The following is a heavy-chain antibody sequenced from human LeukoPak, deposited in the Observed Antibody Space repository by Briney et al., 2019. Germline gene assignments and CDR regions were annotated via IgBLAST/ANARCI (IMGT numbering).Heavy chain of an antibody. CDR1: GGPISSGSYY. D-gene: IGHD3-22*01. CDR3: ARGSTYYYDSSIDY. Sequence: SETLSLTCTVSGGPISSGSYYWSWIRQPAGKGLEWIGRIYTSGSTNYNPSLKSRVTISVDTSKNQFSLKLSSVTAAGTAVYYCARGSTYYYDSSIDYWGQGTLVTVSS. CDR2: IYTSGST. J-gene: IGHJ4*02. V-gene: IGHV4-61*02.